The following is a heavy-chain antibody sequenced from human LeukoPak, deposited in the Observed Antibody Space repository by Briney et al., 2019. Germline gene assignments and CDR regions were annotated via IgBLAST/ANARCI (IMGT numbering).Heavy chain of an antibody. Sequence: GGSLRLSCAASGFTFDDYAMHWVRQAPGKGLEWVSLISWDGGSTYYADSAKGRFSISRDNSKNSLFLQMNSLRAEDTALYYCAKARAPIVVVIPGIWGQGTMVTVSS. CDR3: AKARAPIVVVIPGI. D-gene: IGHD3-22*01. V-gene: IGHV3-43D*03. CDR2: ISWDGGST. J-gene: IGHJ3*02. CDR1: GFTFDDYA.